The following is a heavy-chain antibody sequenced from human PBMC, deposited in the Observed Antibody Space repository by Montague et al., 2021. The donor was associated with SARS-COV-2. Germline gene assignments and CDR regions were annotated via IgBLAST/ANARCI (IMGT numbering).Heavy chain of an antibody. CDR3: ARMDILTGYYAYGMDV. Sequence: PALVKPTQTLTLTCTFSGFSLSTSGVGVGWIRQPPGKALEWLALIYWDDDKYYSTSLKTRLTISKDTSKNQVVLTMTNMDPVDTATYYCARMDILTGYYAYGMDVWGQGTTVTVSS. D-gene: IGHD3-9*01. CDR2: IYWDDDK. V-gene: IGHV2-70*01. J-gene: IGHJ6*02. CDR1: GFSLSTSGVG.